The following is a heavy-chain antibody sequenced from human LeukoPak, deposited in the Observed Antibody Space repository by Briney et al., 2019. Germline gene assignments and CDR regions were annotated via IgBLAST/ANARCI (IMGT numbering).Heavy chain of an antibody. CDR1: GFTFSSYG. D-gene: IGHD4-17*01. Sequence: PGRSLRLSCAASGFTFSSYGMHSVRQAPGKRLEWVAVISYDGSNKYYADSVKGRFTISRDNSKNTLYLQMNSLRAEDTAVYYCANTRNGVLDYWGQGTLVTVSS. V-gene: IGHV3-30*18. CDR2: ISYDGSNK. CDR3: ANTRNGVLDY. J-gene: IGHJ4*02.